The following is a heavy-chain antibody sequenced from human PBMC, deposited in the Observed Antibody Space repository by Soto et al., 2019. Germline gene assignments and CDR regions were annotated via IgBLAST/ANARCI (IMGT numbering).Heavy chain of an antibody. Sequence: QVQLVESGGGVVQPGRSLRLSCAASGFTFSSYGMHWVRQAPGKGLEWVAAIWYDGSNKYYADSVKGRFTIFRDNSKNMVYMRMNTLREEDTAGDYCARTIGTAARHFDYWGQGTRVTVSS. D-gene: IGHD6-13*01. CDR1: GFTFSSYG. V-gene: IGHV3-33*01. J-gene: IGHJ4*02. CDR3: ARTIGTAARHFDY. CDR2: IWYDGSNK.